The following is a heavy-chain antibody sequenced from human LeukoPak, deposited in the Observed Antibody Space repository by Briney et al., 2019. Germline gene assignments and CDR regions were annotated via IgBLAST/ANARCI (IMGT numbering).Heavy chain of an antibody. CDR1: GFTFSSYA. CDR3: AKADPVGATFRIDY. D-gene: IGHD1-26*01. Sequence: GGSLRLSCAASGFTFSSYAMHWVRQAPGKGLEWVAFIRYDGSNKYYADSVKGRITISRDNSKNMLYLQVNGLRAEDTAVYYCAKADPVGATFRIDYWGQGTLVTVSS. J-gene: IGHJ4*02. V-gene: IGHV3-30*02. CDR2: IRYDGSNK.